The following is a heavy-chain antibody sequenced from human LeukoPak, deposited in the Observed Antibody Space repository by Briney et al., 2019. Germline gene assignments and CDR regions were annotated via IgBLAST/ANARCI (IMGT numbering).Heavy chain of an antibody. V-gene: IGHV3-66*01. D-gene: IGHD5-24*01. CDR3: VRDPRDGYGHFDY. CDR1: GFTFSGNH. J-gene: IGHJ4*02. CDR2: IYIEGYT. Sequence: GRSLRLSCVVSGFTFSGNHISWVHQAPGKGPEWVSVIYIEGYTYYADSVKGRFTISRDNSKNTVYLQMNSLKPKDTAVYYCVRDPRDGYGHFDYWGQGTLVTVSS.